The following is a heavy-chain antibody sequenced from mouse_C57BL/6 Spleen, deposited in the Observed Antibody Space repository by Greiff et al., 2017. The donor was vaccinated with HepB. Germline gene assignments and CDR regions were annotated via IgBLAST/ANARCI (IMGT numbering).Heavy chain of an antibody. CDR3: ARSPITTVVAGRAMDY. V-gene: IGHV1-53*01. CDR1: GYTFTSYW. Sequence: VQLQQPGTELVKPGASVKLSCKASGYTFTSYWMHWVKQRPGQGLEWIGNINPSNGGTNYNEKFKSKATLTVDKSSSTAYMQLSSLTSEDSAVYYCARSPITTVVAGRAMDYWGQGTSVTVSS. D-gene: IGHD1-1*01. J-gene: IGHJ4*01. CDR2: INPSNGGT.